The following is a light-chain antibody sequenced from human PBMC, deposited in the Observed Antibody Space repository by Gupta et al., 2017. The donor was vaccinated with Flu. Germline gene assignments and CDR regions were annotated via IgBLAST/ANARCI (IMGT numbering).Light chain of an antibody. V-gene: IGLV4-69*01. CDR3: QTWDTAMRV. CDR1: SGHSKYA. J-gene: IGLJ3*02. Sequence: QLALTQSPSASASLGASVRLTCTLSSGHSKYAIAWHQQQPDKGPRFLMMVDPDGSHTKGDGIPDRFSGSSSGAERYLTISSLQSDDEADYYCQTWDTAMRVFGGGTKLT. CDR2: VDPDGSH.